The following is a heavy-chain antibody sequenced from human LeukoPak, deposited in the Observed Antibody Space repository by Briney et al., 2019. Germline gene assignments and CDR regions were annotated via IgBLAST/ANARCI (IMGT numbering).Heavy chain of an antibody. Sequence: GGSLRLSCAASGFTSSSYSMNWVRQAPGKGLEWVSYISSSSSTIYYADSVKGRFTISRDNAKNSLYLQMNSLRAEDTAVYYCARDPARGYSYGALYWGQGTLVTVSS. J-gene: IGHJ4*02. D-gene: IGHD5-18*01. CDR3: ARDPARGYSYGALY. V-gene: IGHV3-48*01. CDR1: GFTSSSYS. CDR2: ISSSSSTI.